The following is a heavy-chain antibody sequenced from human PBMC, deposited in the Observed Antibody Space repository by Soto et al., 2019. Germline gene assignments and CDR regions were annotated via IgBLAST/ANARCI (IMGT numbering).Heavy chain of an antibody. D-gene: IGHD4-17*01. V-gene: IGHV3-11*01. CDR2: ISSSGSTI. Sequence: GGSLRLSCAASGFTFSDYYMSWIRQAPGKGLEWVSYISSSGSTIYYADSVKGRFTISRDNAKNSLYLQMNSLRAEDTAVYYCARSLDSGDYVESVDPWGQGTLVTVSS. J-gene: IGHJ5*02. CDR1: GFTFSDYY. CDR3: ARSLDSGDYVESVDP.